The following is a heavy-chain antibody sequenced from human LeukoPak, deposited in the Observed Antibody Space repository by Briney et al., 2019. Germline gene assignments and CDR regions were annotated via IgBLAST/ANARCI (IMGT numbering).Heavy chain of an antibody. CDR2: IYHSGST. J-gene: IGHJ6*03. Sequence: KPSETLSLTCTVSGYSISSGYYWGWIRQPPGKGLEWIGSIYHSGSTYYNPSLKSRVTISVDTSKNQFSLKLSSVTAADTAVYYCARSCSSTSCYSPYNYYYYMDVWGKGTTVTVSS. D-gene: IGHD2-2*01. V-gene: IGHV4-38-2*02. CDR1: GYSISSGYY. CDR3: ARSCSSTSCYSPYNYYYYMDV.